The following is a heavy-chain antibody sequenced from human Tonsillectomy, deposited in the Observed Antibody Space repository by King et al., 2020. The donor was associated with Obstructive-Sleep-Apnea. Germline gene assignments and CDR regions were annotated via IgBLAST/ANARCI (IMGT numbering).Heavy chain of an antibody. CDR2: TYYSGSA. J-gene: IGHJ4*02. D-gene: IGHD1/OR15-1a*01. V-gene: IGHV4-31*03. Sequence: VQLQESGPGLVKPSQTLALTCTVSGASVSSGCSSWTWIRQHPGKGLEWIAYTYYSGSAYYNPPLSSRVLVSFDTSKNQLSLEMTSLTAADTAVYYCARGGDYSSSWNKVDFWGQGALVIVPS. CDR3: ARGGDYSSSWNKVDF. CDR1: GASVSSGCSS.